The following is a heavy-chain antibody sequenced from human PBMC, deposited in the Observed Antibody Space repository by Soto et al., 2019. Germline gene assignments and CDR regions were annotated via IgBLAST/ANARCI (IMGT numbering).Heavy chain of an antibody. Sequence: QVQLVQSGAEVKKPGSSVKVSCKASGGTFSSYSINWVRQAPGQGLEWMGGIIPIFGTANYAQKFQGRVTLTADESTSTAPMELSSLRNEDTAVYYCASPFQSWPGGLYFELWGRGTLVTVSS. CDR2: IIPIFGTA. J-gene: IGHJ2*01. V-gene: IGHV1-69*01. CDR3: ASPFQSWPGGLYFEL. D-gene: IGHD3-16*01. CDR1: GGTFSSYS.